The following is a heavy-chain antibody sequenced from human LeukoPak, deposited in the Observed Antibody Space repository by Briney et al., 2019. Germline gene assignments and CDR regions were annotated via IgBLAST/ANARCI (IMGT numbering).Heavy chain of an antibody. J-gene: IGHJ2*01. CDR2: IRFDGIKEYYDASKK. V-gene: IGHV3-30*02. CDR3: AREGSWYFDL. Sequence: GGSLRLSCAASGFTFSSYGMHWVRQAPGKGLEWVAFIRFDGIKEYYDASKKYYADSVKGRFTISRDNSKNTLYLQMNSLRAEDTAVYYCAREGSWYFDLWGRGTLVTVSS. CDR1: GFTFSSYG.